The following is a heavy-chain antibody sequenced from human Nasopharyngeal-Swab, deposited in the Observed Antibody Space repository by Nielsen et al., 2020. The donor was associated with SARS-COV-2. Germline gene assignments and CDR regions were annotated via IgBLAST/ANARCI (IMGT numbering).Heavy chain of an antibody. V-gene: IGHV3-30*18. CDR2: IAHDASNE. CDR1: GFTFSSFG. Sequence: GGSLRLSCAASGFTFSSFGMHWVRQAPGKGLEWVAFIAHDASNEYYGDSVKGRFTISRDNAKNTLYLQMNSLRVDDTAVYYCVKHQGSPSDQWGQGTLVTVSS. J-gene: IGHJ4*02. CDR3: VKHQGSPSDQ.